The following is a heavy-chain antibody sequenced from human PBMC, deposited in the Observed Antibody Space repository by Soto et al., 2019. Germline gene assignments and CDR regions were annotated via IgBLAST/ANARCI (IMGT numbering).Heavy chain of an antibody. D-gene: IGHD3-10*01. V-gene: IGHV4-39*01. Sequence: PSETLSLTCTVSGGSISSSSYYWGWIRQPPGKGLEWIGSIYYSGSTYYHPSLKSRVTISVDTSKNQFSLKLSSVTAADTAVYYCATLWFGESPYWGQGTLVTVSS. CDR1: GGSISSSSYY. CDR2: IYYSGST. J-gene: IGHJ4*02. CDR3: ATLWFGESPY.